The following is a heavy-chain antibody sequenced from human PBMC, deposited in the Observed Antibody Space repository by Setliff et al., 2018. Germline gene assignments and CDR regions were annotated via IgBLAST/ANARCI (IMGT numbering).Heavy chain of an antibody. CDR3: ARWEYGSGSSNFDY. CDR2: ISGYNGNT. CDR1: GYTFISYG. Sequence: ASVKVSCKTSGYTFISYGLSWMRQAPGQGLEWMGWISGYNGNTEYAQNLQGRVTMTMDTSTSTAYMELRSLRSEDTAVYYCARWEYGSGSSNFDYWGQGTLVTVSS. V-gene: IGHV1-18*01. J-gene: IGHJ4*02. D-gene: IGHD3-10*01.